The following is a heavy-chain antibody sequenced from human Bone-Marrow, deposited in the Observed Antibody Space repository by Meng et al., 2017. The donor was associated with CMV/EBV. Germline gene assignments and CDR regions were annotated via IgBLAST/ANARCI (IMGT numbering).Heavy chain of an antibody. CDR1: GYTLTELS. CDR3: AATKDIVVVPAAIDY. V-gene: IGHV1-24*01. Sequence: ASVKVSCKVSGYTLTELSRHWVRQAPGKGLEWMGGFDPEDGETIYAQKFQGRVTMTEDTSTDTAYMELSSLRSEDTAVYYCAATKDIVVVPAAIDYWGQGTLVTVSS. J-gene: IGHJ4*02. D-gene: IGHD2-2*01. CDR2: FDPEDGET.